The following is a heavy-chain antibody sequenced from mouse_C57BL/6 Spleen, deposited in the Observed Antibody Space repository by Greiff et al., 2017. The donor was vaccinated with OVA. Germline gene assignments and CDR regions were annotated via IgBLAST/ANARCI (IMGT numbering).Heavy chain of an antibody. V-gene: IGHV5-4*01. CDR2: ISAGGSYT. CDR3: ARPMDYDKGFAY. D-gene: IGHD2-4*01. CDR1: GFTFSSYA. J-gene: IGHJ3*01. Sequence: EVHLVESGGGLVKPGGSLKLSCAASGFTFSSYAMSWVRQTPEKRLEWVATISAGGSYTYYPENVKGRFTISRDNAKNNLYLQMSHLKSEDTAMYYCARPMDYDKGFAYWGQGTLVTVSA.